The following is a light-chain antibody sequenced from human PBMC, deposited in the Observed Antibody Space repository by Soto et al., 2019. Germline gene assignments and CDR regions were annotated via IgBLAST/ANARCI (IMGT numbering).Light chain of an antibody. J-gene: IGKJ3*01. V-gene: IGKV3-20*01. CDR2: GAS. CDR3: QQYGSSSI. CDR1: QSVSSSY. Sequence: EIVLTQSPGTLSLSPGERATLSCRASQSVSSSYLAWYQQKPGQAPRLLIYGASSRATDIPDRFSGSGSGTDFTLTISRLEPEDFAVYYCQQYGSSSIFGPGTKVDIK.